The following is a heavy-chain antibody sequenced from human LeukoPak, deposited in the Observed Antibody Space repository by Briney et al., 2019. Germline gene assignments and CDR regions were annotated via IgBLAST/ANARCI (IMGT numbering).Heavy chain of an antibody. Sequence: SETLSLTCAVYGGSFSGYYWSWIRQPPGKGLEWIGEINHSGSTNYNPSLKSRVTILVDTSKNQFSLKLSSVTAADTAVYYCARERPSYYDILTGYYPRSLPYYFDYWGQGTLVTVSS. D-gene: IGHD3-9*01. CDR2: INHSGST. CDR1: GGSFSGYY. V-gene: IGHV4-34*01. J-gene: IGHJ4*02. CDR3: ARERPSYYDILTGYYPRSLPYYFDY.